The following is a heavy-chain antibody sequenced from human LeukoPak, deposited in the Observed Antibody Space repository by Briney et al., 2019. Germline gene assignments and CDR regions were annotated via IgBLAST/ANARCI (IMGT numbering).Heavy chain of an antibody. CDR2: ITGSGDDT. Sequence: GGSLRLSCAASGFSFNNYAMSWVRQAPGTGLEWVSAITGSGDDTYHADSVKGRFTVSRDNSRNTLYLQMNSLRVEDSAIYHCAKGSRTSRLYYFDFWGQGTLVTVSS. CDR1: GFSFNNYA. D-gene: IGHD2-21*02. V-gene: IGHV3-23*01. J-gene: IGHJ4*02. CDR3: AKGSRTSRLYYFDF.